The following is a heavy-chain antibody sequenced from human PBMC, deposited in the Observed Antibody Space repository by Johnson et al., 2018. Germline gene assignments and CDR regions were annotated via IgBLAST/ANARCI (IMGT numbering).Heavy chain of an antibody. CDR3: AREGHFDSSGNDAFDI. CDR2: SNAANGDK. D-gene: IGHD3-22*01. J-gene: IGHJ3*02. V-gene: IGHV1-3*02. Sequence: QVQLVESGADVKKPGASVKLSCISCKASGCTFSGCPIHWVRQAPGHRLEWMGWSNAANGDKKDSQDFQGRVTLTKDTSASTAYMELNSLRSEDTAVYYCAREGHFDSSGNDAFDIWGQGTMVTVSS. CDR1: GCTFSGCP.